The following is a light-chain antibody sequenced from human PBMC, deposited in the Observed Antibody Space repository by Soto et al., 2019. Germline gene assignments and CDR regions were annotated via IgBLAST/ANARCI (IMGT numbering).Light chain of an antibody. CDR1: QSISGY. V-gene: IGKV1-5*01. Sequence: DLPMTQSPSTLSASVGDRVTITCRASQSISGYLAWYQQKPGKAPNLLIYDASSLASGVPSRFSGSGSGTEFTLTISSLQPDDFATYYCQQYNSDSPWTFGQGTKVENK. CDR2: DAS. CDR3: QQYNSDSPWT. J-gene: IGKJ1*01.